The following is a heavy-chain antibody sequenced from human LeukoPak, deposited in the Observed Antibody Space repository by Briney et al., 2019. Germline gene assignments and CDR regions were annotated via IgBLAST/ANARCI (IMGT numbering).Heavy chain of an antibody. J-gene: IGHJ4*02. CDR1: GFTFSSYA. Sequence: PGGSLRLSCAASGFTFSSYAMSWVRQAPGKGLEWVSAISGSGGSTYYADSVKGRFTISRDNSKNTLYLQMNSLRAEDTAVYYCAKAPYDYVWGSYRYPTPYYFDYWGQGTLVTVSS. V-gene: IGHV3-23*01. D-gene: IGHD3-16*02. CDR3: AKAPYDYVWGSYRYPTPYYFDY. CDR2: ISGSGGST.